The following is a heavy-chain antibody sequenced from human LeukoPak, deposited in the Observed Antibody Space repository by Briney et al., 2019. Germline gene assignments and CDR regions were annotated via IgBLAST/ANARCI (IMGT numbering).Heavy chain of an antibody. CDR1: GGSISIVTYY. Sequence: KSSETLSLTCTVSGGSISIVTYYWSWIRQPAGKGLEWIGRISTSGSTNYNPSLKSRVTMSVDTSKNQFSLRLSSVTAADTAVYYCARDPTQWLRYGYFDYWGQGILVTVSS. V-gene: IGHV4-61*02. J-gene: IGHJ4*02. CDR3: ARDPTQWLRYGYFDY. D-gene: IGHD5-12*01. CDR2: ISTSGST.